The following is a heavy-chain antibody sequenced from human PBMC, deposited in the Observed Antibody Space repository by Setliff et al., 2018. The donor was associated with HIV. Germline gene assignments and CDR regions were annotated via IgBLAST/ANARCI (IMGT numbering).Heavy chain of an antibody. CDR1: GGSISSSSYY. Sequence: SETLSLTCTVSGGSISSSSYYWGWNRQPPGKGLEWLGTLYYSGSTNYNPSLKSRVTMSIDTSKNQFSLKLTSVTAADTAVYYCATLSPTILWFLDYWGQGTLVTVSS. D-gene: IGHD3-10*01. CDR3: ATLSPTILWFLDY. J-gene: IGHJ4*02. V-gene: IGHV4-39*01. CDR2: LYYSGST.